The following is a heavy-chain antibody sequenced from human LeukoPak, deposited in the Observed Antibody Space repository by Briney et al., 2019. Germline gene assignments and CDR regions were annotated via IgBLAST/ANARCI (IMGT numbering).Heavy chain of an antibody. V-gene: IGHV4-39*01. CDR3: ARHGQQHLSPFDY. CDR1: GGSISSTGYY. D-gene: IGHD6-13*01. Sequence: PETLSLTCTVSGGSISSTGYYWGWIRQPPGQGLEWIGSIYYSRSTYYNPSLKRRVTISVDTSKNQFSLKQSSVTAADTALYYCARHGQQHLSPFDYWGQGSLVTVSS. J-gene: IGHJ4*02. CDR2: IYYSRST.